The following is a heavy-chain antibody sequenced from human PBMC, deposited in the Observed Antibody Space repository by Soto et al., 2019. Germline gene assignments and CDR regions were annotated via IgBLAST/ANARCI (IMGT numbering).Heavy chain of an antibody. CDR2: ISSSGSTI. D-gene: IGHD6-13*01. CDR1: GFTFSDYY. V-gene: IGHV3-11*01. CDR3: ARDVTPFFAAAGIWYFDL. J-gene: IGHJ2*01. Sequence: QVQLVESGGGLVKPGGSLRLSCAASGFTFSDYYMSWIRQAPGKGLEWVSYISSSGSTIYYADSVKGRFTISRDNAKNSRYLQMNSLRAEETAVYYCARDVTPFFAAAGIWYFDLWGRGTLVTVSS.